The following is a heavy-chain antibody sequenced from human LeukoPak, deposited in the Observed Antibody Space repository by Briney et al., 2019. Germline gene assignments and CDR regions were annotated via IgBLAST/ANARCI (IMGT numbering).Heavy chain of an antibody. J-gene: IGHJ4*02. V-gene: IGHV1-69*13. Sequence: GASVKVSCKASGGTFSSYAISWVRQAPGQGLEWVGGIIPIFGTANYAQKFQGRVTITADESTSTAYMELSSLRSEDTAVYYCARVYYYYDSSGFFAPDYWGQGTLVTVSS. CDR3: ARVYYYYDSSGFFAPDY. CDR1: GGTFSSYA. D-gene: IGHD3-22*01. CDR2: IIPIFGTA.